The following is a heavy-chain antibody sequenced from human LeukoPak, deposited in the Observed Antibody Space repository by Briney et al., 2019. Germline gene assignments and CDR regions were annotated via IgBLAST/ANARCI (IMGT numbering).Heavy chain of an antibody. V-gene: IGHV4-34*01. CDR1: GGSFSGYY. CDR2: INHRGST. J-gene: IGHJ2*01. D-gene: IGHD1-26*01. CDR3: ARGGRGIFSGSAFDL. Sequence: SETLSLTCAVYGGSFSGYYWSWIRQPPGKGLEWIGEINHRGSTNYNPSLKSRVTISVDTSKNRFSLKLSSVTAADTAVYFCARGGRGIFSGSAFDLWGRGTLVTVSS.